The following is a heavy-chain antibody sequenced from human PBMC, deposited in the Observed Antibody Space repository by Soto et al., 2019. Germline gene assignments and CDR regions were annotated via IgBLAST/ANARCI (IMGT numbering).Heavy chain of an antibody. J-gene: IGHJ4*02. CDR2: ISGSGGST. CDR3: ANSDRGGSGNSNF. D-gene: IGHD3-10*01. Sequence: GGSLRLSCAASGFTFSSYAMSWVRQAPGKGLEWVSAISGSGGSTYYADSVKGRFTISRDNSKNTLYLEMNSLRAEDTAVYYCANSDRGGSGNSNFWGQGTLVTVSS. V-gene: IGHV3-23*01. CDR1: GFTFSSYA.